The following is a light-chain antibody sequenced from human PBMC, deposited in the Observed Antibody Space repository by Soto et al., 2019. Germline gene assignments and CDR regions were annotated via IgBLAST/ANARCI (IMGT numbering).Light chain of an antibody. CDR1: QSVSSNY. J-gene: IGKJ5*01. CDR2: GAS. V-gene: IGKV3-20*01. Sequence: ESVLTQSPGTLSLSPGERATLSYRASQSVSSNYIAWYQQKPGQAPRLLIYGASTRATGIPDRFSGSGSGTDFTLTISRLEPEDSAVYYCQQYGSSPTWTFGQGTRLEIK. CDR3: QQYGSSPTWT.